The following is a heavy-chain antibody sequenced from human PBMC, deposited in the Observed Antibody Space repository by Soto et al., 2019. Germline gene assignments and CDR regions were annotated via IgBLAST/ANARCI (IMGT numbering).Heavy chain of an antibody. CDR2: IWYDGSNK. D-gene: IGHD3-9*01. CDR1: GFTFSSYG. CDR3: ARAGGGGVILTGYAPEDY. V-gene: IGHV3-33*01. Sequence: QVQLVESGGGVVQPGRSLRLSCAASGFTFSSYGMHWVRQAPGKGLEWVAVIWYDGSNKYYADSVKGRFTISRDNSKNTLYLQMNSLRAEDTAVYYCARAGGGGVILTGYAPEDYWGQGTLVTVSS. J-gene: IGHJ4*02.